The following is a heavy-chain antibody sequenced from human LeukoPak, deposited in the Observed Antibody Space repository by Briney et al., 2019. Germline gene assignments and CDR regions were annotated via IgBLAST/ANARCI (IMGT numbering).Heavy chain of an antibody. D-gene: IGHD2-15*01. J-gene: IGHJ3*02. CDR3: AREEDCSGGICYLGNAFDI. CDR1: GGSFSGYY. V-gene: IGHV4-34*01. CDR2: INHSGST. Sequence: ASETLSLTCAVYGGSFSGYYWSWIRQPPGKGLEWIGEINHSGSTNYNASLKSRVTISVDTSKNQFSLKLSSVTAADTAVYYCAREEDCSGGICYLGNAFDIWGQGTMVTVSS.